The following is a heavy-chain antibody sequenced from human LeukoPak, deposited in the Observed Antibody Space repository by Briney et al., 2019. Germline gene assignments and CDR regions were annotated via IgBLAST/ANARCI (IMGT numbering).Heavy chain of an antibody. J-gene: IGHJ4*02. Sequence: ASVKVSCKASGYTFTTYDVSWVRQAPGQGLEWVGWMNPHSGNTGYAHKFQGRVTMTRDTSINTPYLELTSLISDDTAVYYCVRDGSHIWGLAYWGQGTLVAVSS. D-gene: IGHD3-16*01. V-gene: IGHV1-8*01. CDR1: GYTFTTYD. CDR3: VRDGSHIWGLAY. CDR2: MNPHSGNT.